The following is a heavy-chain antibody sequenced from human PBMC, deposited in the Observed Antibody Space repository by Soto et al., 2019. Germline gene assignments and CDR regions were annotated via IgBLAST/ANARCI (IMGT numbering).Heavy chain of an antibody. CDR2: VYYSGST. J-gene: IGHJ4*02. CDR3: ARHGGLYGDFSFDY. V-gene: IGHV4-59*08. D-gene: IGHD4-17*01. CDR1: GASLTHYY. Sequence: QVQLQESGPGLVKPSETLSLTCTVSGASLTHYYRSWIRQPPGKGLEWIGYVYYSGSTNYNPSLKSRVTISVDTSKNQFSLKLSSVTAADTAVYYCARHGGLYGDFSFDYWGQGTLVTVSS.